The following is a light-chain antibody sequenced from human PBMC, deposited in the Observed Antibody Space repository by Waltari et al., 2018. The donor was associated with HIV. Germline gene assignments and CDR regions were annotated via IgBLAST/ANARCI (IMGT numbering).Light chain of an antibody. V-gene: IGLV3-27*01. J-gene: IGLJ3*02. Sequence: SYALTQPSSVSVSPGQTARITCSGDLLAQKYVRWFQQKPGQAPVLVMYKDSERPSGIPARFSGSSSGTTVSLTIGGAQVDDEADYYCYSAADNSGLFGGGTKLTVL. CDR3: YSAADNSGL. CDR1: LLAQKY. CDR2: KDS.